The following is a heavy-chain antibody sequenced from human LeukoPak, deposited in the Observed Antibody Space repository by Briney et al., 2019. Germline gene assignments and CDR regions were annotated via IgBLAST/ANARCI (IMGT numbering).Heavy chain of an antibody. D-gene: IGHD2-2*02. Sequence: GGSLRLSCAASGFTFSSYSINWVRQAPGKGLEWISAISDSGDTTDYADSVRGRFTVSRDNAKDTLYLQMNSLRAEDTAVYYCARPDCSSTSCYTLEYWGQGTLVTVSS. CDR3: ARPDCSSTSCYTLEY. V-gene: IGHV3-23*01. J-gene: IGHJ4*02. CDR1: GFTFSSYS. CDR2: ISDSGDTT.